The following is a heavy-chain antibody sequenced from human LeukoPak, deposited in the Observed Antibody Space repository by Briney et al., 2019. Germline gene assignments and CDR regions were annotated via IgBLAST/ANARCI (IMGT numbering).Heavy chain of an antibody. J-gene: IGHJ4*02. CDR2: INHSGST. V-gene: IGHV4-34*01. D-gene: IGHD3-10*01. Sequence: PSETLSLTCAVYGGSFSGYYWSWIRQPPGKGLEWIGEINHSGSTNYNPSLKSRVTISVDTSKNQFSLKLSSMTAADTAVYYCARASITMVRGVRYLDYWGQGTLVTVSS. CDR1: GGSFSGYY. CDR3: ARASITMVRGVRYLDY.